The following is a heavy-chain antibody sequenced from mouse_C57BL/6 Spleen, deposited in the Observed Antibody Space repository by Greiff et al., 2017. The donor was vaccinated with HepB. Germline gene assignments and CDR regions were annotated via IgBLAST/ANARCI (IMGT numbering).Heavy chain of an antibody. V-gene: IGHV1-50*01. CDR1: GYTFTSYW. D-gene: IGHD1-1*01. J-gene: IGHJ2*01. Sequence: QVQLQQPGAELVKPGASVKLSCKASGYTFTSYWMQWVKQRPGQGLEWIGEIDPSDSYTNYNQKFKGKATLTVDTSSSTAYMQLSSLTSEDSAVYYCARGTAITTVVAPYYFDYWGQGTTLTVSS. CDR3: ARGTAITTVVAPYYFDY. CDR2: IDPSDSYT.